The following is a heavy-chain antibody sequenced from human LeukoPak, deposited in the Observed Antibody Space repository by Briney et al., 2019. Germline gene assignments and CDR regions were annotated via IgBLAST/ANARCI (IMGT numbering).Heavy chain of an antibody. Sequence: PGGSLRLSCAASGFIFSSYGMHWVRQAPGKGLEWVAFIRHDGSNKYYADSVKGRFTISRDNSKNTLYLQMNSLRAEDTAVYYCARDPASMYYFDYWGQGTLVTVSS. D-gene: IGHD2/OR15-2a*01. J-gene: IGHJ4*02. CDR1: GFIFSSYG. CDR2: IRHDGSNK. V-gene: IGHV3-30*02. CDR3: ARDPASMYYFDY.